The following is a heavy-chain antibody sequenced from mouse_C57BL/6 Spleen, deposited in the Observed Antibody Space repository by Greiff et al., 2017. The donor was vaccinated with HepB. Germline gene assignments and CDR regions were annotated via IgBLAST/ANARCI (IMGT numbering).Heavy chain of an antibody. CDR2: IDPETGGT. CDR3: TRGRNYDYDEGFAY. D-gene: IGHD2-4*01. CDR1: GYTFTDYE. V-gene: IGHV1-15*01. Sequence: QVQLQHSGAELVRPGASVTLSCKASGYTFTDYEMHWVKQTPVHGLEWIGAIDPETGGTAYNQKFKGKAILTADKSSSTAYMELRSLTSEDSAVYYCTRGRNYDYDEGFAYWGQGTLVTVSA. J-gene: IGHJ3*01.